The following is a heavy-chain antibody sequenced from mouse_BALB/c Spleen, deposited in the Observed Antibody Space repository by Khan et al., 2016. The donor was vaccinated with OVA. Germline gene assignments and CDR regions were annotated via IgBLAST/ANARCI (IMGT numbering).Heavy chain of an antibody. Sequence: VQLQQSGAELAKPGASVKMSCKASGYTFINYWILWIKQRPGQGLEWIGYINPSTGYTEYNQNFKDKATLTADISSSPAYIQLSSLTSEDSAVYYCARRGLRWDFDYWGQGTTLTVSS. CDR1: GYTFINYW. D-gene: IGHD1-1*01. V-gene: IGHV1-7*01. CDR3: ARRGLRWDFDY. CDR2: INPSTGYT. J-gene: IGHJ2*01.